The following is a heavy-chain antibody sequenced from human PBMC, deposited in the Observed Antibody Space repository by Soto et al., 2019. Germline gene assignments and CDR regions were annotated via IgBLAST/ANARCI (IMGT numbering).Heavy chain of an antibody. CDR2: ISGVGGST. CDR3: AKQRVGSSWYRDFDL. D-gene: IGHD6-13*01. J-gene: IGHJ4*02. CDR1: GFTFSDSA. V-gene: IGHV3-23*01. Sequence: GGSLRLSCAASGFTFSDSAMSWVRQGPGKELEWASGISGVGGSTYYPDSVKGRFTISRDNSKNTVSLQMNNLTADDTGVYYCAKQRVGSSWYRDFDLWGQGTLVTVSS.